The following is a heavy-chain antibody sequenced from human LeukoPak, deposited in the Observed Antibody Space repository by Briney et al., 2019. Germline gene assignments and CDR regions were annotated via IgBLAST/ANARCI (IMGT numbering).Heavy chain of an antibody. CDR1: GFTFSRYG. Sequence: GGTLRLSCEASGFTFSRYGMSWVRQAPGKGLEWVSAIRGSGGSTYYADSVKGRFTISRDNSKNTLYLQMNSLRAEDTAVYYCARGMAFDIWGQGTMVTVSS. CDR3: ARGMAFDI. V-gene: IGHV3-23*01. J-gene: IGHJ3*02. CDR2: IRGSGGST.